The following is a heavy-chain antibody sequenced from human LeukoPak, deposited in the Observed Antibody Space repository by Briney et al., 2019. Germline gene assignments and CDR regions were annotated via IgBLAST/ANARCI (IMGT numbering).Heavy chain of an antibody. V-gene: IGHV3-21*01. D-gene: IGHD6-19*01. CDR1: GFTFSSYS. CDR3: ARDHYQVSSGSYD. J-gene: IGHJ4*02. Sequence: GGSLRLSCAASGFTFSSYSMNWVRQAPGKGLGWVSSISSSSSYIYYADSVKGRFTISRDNAKNSLYLQMNSLRAEDTAVYYCARDHYQVSSGSYDWGQGTLVTVSS. CDR2: ISSSSSYI.